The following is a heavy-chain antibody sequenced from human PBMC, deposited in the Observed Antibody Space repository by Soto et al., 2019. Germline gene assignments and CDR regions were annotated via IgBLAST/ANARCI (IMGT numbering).Heavy chain of an antibody. V-gene: IGHV3-23*01. J-gene: IGHJ4*02. Sequence: GGSLRLSCAASGFTFSSYAMSWVRQAPGKGLEWVSAISGSGGSTYYADSVKGRFTISRDNSKNTLYLQMNSLRAEDTAVYYGAKDPITSDYDFWSGYQPYFDYWGQGTLVTVSS. CDR2: ISGSGGST. CDR1: GFTFSSYA. D-gene: IGHD3-3*01. CDR3: AKDPITSDYDFWSGYQPYFDY.